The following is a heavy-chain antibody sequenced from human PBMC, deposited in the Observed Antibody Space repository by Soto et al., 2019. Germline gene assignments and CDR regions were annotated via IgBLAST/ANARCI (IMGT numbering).Heavy chain of an antibody. J-gene: IGHJ4*02. Sequence: EVQVLESGGGLVQPGGSLRLSCEATGFTFSDFAMSWVRQAPGKGLEWVSRIYGGGNGPHYADSVKGRVTISRDNSKNTLYLQMNSLRAEDTAVYCCAKMVAMDPWAYSFDYWGQGTMVTVSS. CDR1: GFTFSDFA. D-gene: IGHD2-21*01. CDR2: IYGGGNGP. V-gene: IGHV3-23*01. CDR3: AKMVAMDPWAYSFDY.